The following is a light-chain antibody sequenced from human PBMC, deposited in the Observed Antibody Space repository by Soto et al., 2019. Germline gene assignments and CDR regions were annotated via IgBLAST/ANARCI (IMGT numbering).Light chain of an antibody. J-gene: IGKJ5*01. CDR2: DAS. V-gene: IGKV3-11*01. CDR1: QSVSSY. CDR3: QQRSNWPPVT. Sequence: EIVLTQSPATLSLSPGESATLSCRASQSVSSYLAWYQQKPGQAPRLLIYDASTRATGIPARFSGSGSGTDFTLTISSLEPEDFAVYYCQQRSNWPPVTFSQGTRLEIK.